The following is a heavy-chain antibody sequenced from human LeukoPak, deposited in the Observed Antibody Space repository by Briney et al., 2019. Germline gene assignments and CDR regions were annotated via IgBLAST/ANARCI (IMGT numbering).Heavy chain of an antibody. V-gene: IGHV4-34*01. J-gene: IGHJ5*02. CDR1: GGSFSGYY. Sequence: SETLSLTCAVYGGSFSGYYWSWIRQPPGKGLEWIGEINHSGSTDYYPSLKSRVTISIYESNNHFSLKLTSVTAADTAIYYCARDTYNWNVDAFDPWGQGTLVTVPS. CDR2: INHSGST. CDR3: ARDTYNWNVDAFDP. D-gene: IGHD1-20*01.